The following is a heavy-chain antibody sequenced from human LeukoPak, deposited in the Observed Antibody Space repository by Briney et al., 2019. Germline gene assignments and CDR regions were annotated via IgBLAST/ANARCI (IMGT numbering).Heavy chain of an antibody. CDR1: GYTFTSYG. J-gene: IGHJ4*02. CDR2: ISAYSGNT. V-gene: IGHV1-18*01. D-gene: IGHD3-22*01. Sequence: ASVKVSCKASGYTFTSYGISWVRQAPGQGLEWMGWISAYSGNTNYAQKLQGRVTMTTDTSTSTAYMELRSLRSDDTAVYYCARESDSSGYYFASDYWGQGTLVTVSS. CDR3: ARESDSSGYYFASDY.